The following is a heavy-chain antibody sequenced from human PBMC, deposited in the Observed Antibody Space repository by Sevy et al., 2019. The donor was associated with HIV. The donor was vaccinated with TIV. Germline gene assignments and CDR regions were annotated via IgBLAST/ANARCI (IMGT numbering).Heavy chain of an antibody. Sequence: GGSLRLSCAASGFTFSSYWMHWVRQAPGKGLLWVSLINGDGGSANYADSVKGRFIISRDNAKNTLYLQMNSLRAEDTAMYYCARAYAHYGDSIRFYYGMDVWGQGITVTVSS. CDR1: GFTFSSYW. CDR3: ARAYAHYGDSIRFYYGMDV. J-gene: IGHJ6*02. V-gene: IGHV3-74*01. D-gene: IGHD4-17*01. CDR2: INGDGGSA.